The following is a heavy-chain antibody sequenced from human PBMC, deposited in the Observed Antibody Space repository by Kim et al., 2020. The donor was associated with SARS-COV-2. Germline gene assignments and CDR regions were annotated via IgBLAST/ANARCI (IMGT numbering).Heavy chain of an antibody. V-gene: IGHV1-2*06. CDR2: INPNSGGT. CDR3: ARVPGNTSPFDF. Sequence: ASVKVSCKASGYTFIGYYMHWVRRAPGQGLEWMGRINPNSGGTKYAQKFQGRVTMTRDTSISTAYMELSRLRSDDTAVYFCARVPGNTSPFDFWGQGTLVTVSS. CDR1: GYTFIGYY. J-gene: IGHJ4*02. D-gene: IGHD1-7*01.